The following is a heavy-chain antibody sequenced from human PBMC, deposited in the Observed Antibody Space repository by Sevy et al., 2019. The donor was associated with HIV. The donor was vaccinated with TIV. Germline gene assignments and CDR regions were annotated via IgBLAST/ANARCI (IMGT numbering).Heavy chain of an antibody. D-gene: IGHD6-19*01. V-gene: IGHV4-39*01. J-gene: IGHJ4*02. CDR1: GASISSSGYY. CDR3: AGPILTYNNGWSYYDY. CDR2: INYSGIT. Sequence: TLSLTCTVSGASISSSGYYWGWIRQPPGKGLEWIASINYSGITFYNPSLKSRITISADTSKNQFSLDLNSVTAADTAIYYCAGPILTYNNGWSYYDYWGQGTVVTVSS.